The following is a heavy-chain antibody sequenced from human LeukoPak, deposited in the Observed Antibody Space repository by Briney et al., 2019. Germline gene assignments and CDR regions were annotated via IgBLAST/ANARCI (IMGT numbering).Heavy chain of an antibody. V-gene: IGHV4-59*02. J-gene: IGHJ5*02. D-gene: IGHD2-15*01. CDR1: GGSVSSYY. CDR3: ARGVVAARFWFDP. CDR2: IYYSGST. Sequence: PSETLSLTCTVSGGSVSSYYWSWIRQPPGKGLEWIGYIYYSGSTNYNLSLKSRVTISVDTSKNQFSLELSSVTAADTAVYYCARGVVAARFWFDPWGQGTLVTVSS.